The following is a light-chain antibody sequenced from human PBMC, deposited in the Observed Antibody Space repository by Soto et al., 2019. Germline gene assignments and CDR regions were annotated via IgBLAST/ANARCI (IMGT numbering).Light chain of an antibody. V-gene: IGLV1-51*01. J-gene: IGLJ3*02. Sequence: QSELTQPPSVSAAPGQKVTISCSGSSSNIGNNYVSWYQQLPKTAPKLLIHDNNKRPSGIPDRFSGSKSGTSATLGITGLQTGDEADYYCGTWDSSLSAVVFGGGTKVTVL. CDR3: GTWDSSLSAVV. CDR2: DNN. CDR1: SSNIGNNY.